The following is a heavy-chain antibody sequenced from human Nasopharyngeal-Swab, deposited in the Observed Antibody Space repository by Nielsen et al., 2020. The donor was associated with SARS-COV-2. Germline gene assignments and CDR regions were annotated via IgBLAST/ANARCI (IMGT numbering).Heavy chain of an antibody. CDR2: ISSNGGST. Sequence: GSLKISCAASGFTFSSYAMHWVRQAPGKGLEYVSAISSNGGSTYYANSVKGRFTISRDNSKNTLYLQMGSLRAEDMAVYYCARVPRRELLAGPFDYWGQGTLVTVSS. CDR1: GFTFSSYA. J-gene: IGHJ4*02. V-gene: IGHV3-64*01. CDR3: ARVPRRELLAGPFDY. D-gene: IGHD1-26*01.